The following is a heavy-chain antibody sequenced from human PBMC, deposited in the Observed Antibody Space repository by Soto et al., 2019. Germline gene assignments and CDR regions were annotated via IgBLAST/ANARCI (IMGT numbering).Heavy chain of an antibody. V-gene: IGHV1-46*03. CDR1: GYSFTSHY. J-gene: IGHJ3*02. CDR3: TRVTIAGARNGFDI. CDR2: INPRGGSA. Sequence: QVQLVQSEAEVKKPGASVTVSCKASGYSFTSHYILWVRQAPGRGLEWMGIINPRGGSASYAQKFQGRITMTRDTSTSTVHMELSSLRSEDTAAYFCTRVTIAGARNGFDIWGQGTMVTVSS. D-gene: IGHD2-21*01.